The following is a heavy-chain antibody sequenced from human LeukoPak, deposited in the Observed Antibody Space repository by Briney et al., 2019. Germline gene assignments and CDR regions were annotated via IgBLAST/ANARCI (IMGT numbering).Heavy chain of an antibody. CDR3: ASGEGTTYYYSSGSSYRLDY. CDR1: GFTFSSYA. J-gene: IGHJ4*02. D-gene: IGHD3-10*01. CDR2: ISGRGGST. V-gene: IGHV3-23*01. Sequence: PGGSLKTPCAASGFTFSSYAMTWVRQAPGKGLEWVSVISGRGGSTYYADSVKGRFTISRDNSKNTLDLQMNSLRAEDTAVYYCASGEGTTYYYSSGSSYRLDYWGPGTLVTVSS.